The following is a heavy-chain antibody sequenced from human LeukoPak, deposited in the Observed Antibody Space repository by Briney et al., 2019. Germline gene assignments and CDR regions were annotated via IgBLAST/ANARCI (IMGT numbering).Heavy chain of an antibody. Sequence: PGGSLRLSCAASGFTFSSYAMSWVRQAPGKGLEWVSAISGSGGSTYHADSVKGRFTISRDNSKNTLYLQMNSLRAEDTAVYYCARDLSPVVRASPMGYWGQGTPVTVSS. CDR2: ISGSGGST. CDR3: ARDLSPVVRASPMGY. J-gene: IGHJ4*02. CDR1: GFTFSSYA. D-gene: IGHD3-10*01. V-gene: IGHV3-23*01.